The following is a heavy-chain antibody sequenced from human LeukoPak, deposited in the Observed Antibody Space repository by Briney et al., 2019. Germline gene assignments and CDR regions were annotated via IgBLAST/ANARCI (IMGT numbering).Heavy chain of an antibody. D-gene: IGHD5-24*01. Sequence: GASVKVSCKASGGTFSSYAISWVRQAPGQGLEWMGGIIPIFGTANYAQKFQGRVTITADKSTSTAYMELSSLRSEDTAVYYCARAFGRDGYNWGFDYWGQGTLVTVSS. CDR3: ARAFGRDGYNWGFDY. J-gene: IGHJ4*02. CDR1: GGTFSSYA. CDR2: IIPIFGTA. V-gene: IGHV1-69*06.